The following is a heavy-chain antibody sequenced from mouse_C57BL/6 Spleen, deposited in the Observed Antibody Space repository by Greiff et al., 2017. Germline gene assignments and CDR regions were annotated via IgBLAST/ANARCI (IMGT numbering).Heavy chain of an antibody. J-gene: IGHJ2*01. CDR3: ARNYYDYARDY. V-gene: IGHV1-59*01. D-gene: IGHD2-4*01. CDR2: IDPSDSYT. Sequence: QVQLQQPGAELVRPGPSVKLSCKASGYTFTSYWMHWVKQRPGQGLEWIGVIDPSDSYTNYNQKFKGKATLTVDTSSSTAYMQLSSLTSEDSAVYYCARNYYDYARDYWGQGTTLTVSS. CDR1: GYTFTSYW.